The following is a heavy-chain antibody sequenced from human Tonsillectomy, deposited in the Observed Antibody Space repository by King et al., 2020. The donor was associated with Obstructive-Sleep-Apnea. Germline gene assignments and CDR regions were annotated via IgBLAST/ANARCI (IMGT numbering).Heavy chain of an antibody. V-gene: IGHV3-73*01. CDR3: TRVVGPTVFDH. J-gene: IGHJ4*02. D-gene: IGHD1-26*01. CDR1: GLSFSASA. CDR2: IGSKANSYST. Sequence: VQLVESGGGLVQPGGSLKLSCAASGLSFSASAMHWVRQAPGKGLEWVGRIGSKANSYSTQYGASMKGRFIISRDDSKNTTYLQMDSLNIEDTAVYYCTRVVGPTVFDHWGLGTLVTV.